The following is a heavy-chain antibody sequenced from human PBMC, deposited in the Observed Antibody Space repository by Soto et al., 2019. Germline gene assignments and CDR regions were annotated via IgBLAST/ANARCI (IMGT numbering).Heavy chain of an antibody. CDR3: AREYTYGSNFFDC. D-gene: IGHD2-2*02. CDR1: GGSISSAAYY. V-gene: IGHV4-31*03. Sequence: SETLSLTXTVSGGSISSAAYYWSWIRQHPGKGLEGTGYITHSGSTYYNPSLKSRVIISVDTSKNQFSLSLTSVTAADTAVYYCAREYTYGSNFFDCWGQGALVTVSS. CDR2: ITHSGST. J-gene: IGHJ4*02.